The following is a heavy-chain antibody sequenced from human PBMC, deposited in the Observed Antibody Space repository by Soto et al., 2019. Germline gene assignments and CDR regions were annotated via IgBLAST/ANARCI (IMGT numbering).Heavy chain of an antibody. CDR2: MNPNSGNT. Sequence: ASVKVSCKASGYTFTSYDINWVRQATGQGLEWMGWMNPNSGNTGYAQKFQGRVTMTRNTSISTAYMELSSLRSEDTAVYYCARGTYGEYYYYYYYMDVWGKGTTVTVSS. D-gene: IGHD4-17*01. CDR3: ARGTYGEYYYYYYYMDV. V-gene: IGHV1-8*01. J-gene: IGHJ6*03. CDR1: GYTFTSYD.